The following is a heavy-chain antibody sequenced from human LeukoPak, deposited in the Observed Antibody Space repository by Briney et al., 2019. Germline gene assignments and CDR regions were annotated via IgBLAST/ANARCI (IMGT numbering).Heavy chain of an antibody. V-gene: IGHV3-23*01. Sequence: PGASLRLACAASGFTFSSYAMSWVRQAPGKGLEWVSAISGSGGSTYYAHSVKGRFTISRDNSKNTLYLQMNSLRAEDTAVYYCAKDWNLRSKNGYYFDYWGQGTLVTVSS. CDR2: ISGSGGST. CDR3: AKDWNLRSKNGYYFDY. CDR1: GFTFSSYA. J-gene: IGHJ4*02. D-gene: IGHD4-17*01.